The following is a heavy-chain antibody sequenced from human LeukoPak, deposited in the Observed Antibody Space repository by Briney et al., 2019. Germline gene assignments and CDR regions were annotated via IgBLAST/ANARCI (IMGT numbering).Heavy chain of an antibody. CDR2: IYYSGIT. Sequence: SETLSLTCTVSGGSISSSSYYWGGIRQPPGKGLEWIGNIYYSGITYYNPSLKSRVTISVDTSTNQFSLKLTSVTPADTAVYYCARRAVVVTATRPSTFDYWGQGTLVTVSS. CDR3: ARRAVVVTATRPSTFDY. J-gene: IGHJ4*02. CDR1: GGSISSSSYY. V-gene: IGHV4-39*01. D-gene: IGHD2-21*02.